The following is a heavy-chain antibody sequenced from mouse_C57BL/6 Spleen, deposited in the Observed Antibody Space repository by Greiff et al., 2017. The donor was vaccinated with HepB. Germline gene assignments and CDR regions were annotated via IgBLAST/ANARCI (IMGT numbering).Heavy chain of an antibody. D-gene: IGHD2-3*01. CDR3: ASDGYSNAMDY. CDR2: IYPGDGDT. J-gene: IGHJ4*01. Sequence: QVQLKESGPELVKPGASVKISCKASGYAFSSSWMNWVKQRPGKGLEWIGRIYPGDGDTNYNGKFKGKATLTADKSSSTAYMQLSSLTSEDSAVYFCASDGYSNAMDYWGQGTSVTVSS. V-gene: IGHV1-82*01. CDR1: GYAFSSSW.